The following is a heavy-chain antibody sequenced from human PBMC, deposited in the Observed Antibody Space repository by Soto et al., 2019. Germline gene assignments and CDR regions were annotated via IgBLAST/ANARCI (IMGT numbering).Heavy chain of an antibody. Sequence: QVQLQQWGAGLLKPSETLSLTCAVYGGSFSGYYWTWIRQPPGKGLEWIGEVNQSGTTNYNPSLRRRVPISVDTSKNQFSLKLSSVTAADTAVYYCERAGGSSGYSAYWGQGIMVTVSS. V-gene: IGHV4-34*01. CDR3: ERAGGSSGYSAY. D-gene: IGHD3-22*01. J-gene: IGHJ4*02. CDR1: GGSFSGYY. CDR2: VNQSGTT.